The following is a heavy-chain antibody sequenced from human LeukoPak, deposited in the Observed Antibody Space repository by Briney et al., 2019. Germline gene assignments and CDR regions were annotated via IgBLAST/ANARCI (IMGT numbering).Heavy chain of an antibody. CDR3: ARRGRSCSGGSCSNWFDP. CDR1: GGSFSGYY. CDR2: INHSGSS. D-gene: IGHD2-15*01. V-gene: IGHV4-34*01. J-gene: IGHJ5*02. Sequence: PSETLSLTCAVYGGSFSGYYWSWIRQPPGKGLEWIGEINHSGSSNHNPSLKSRVTISVDTSKNQFSLKLSSVTAADTAVCYCARRGRSCSGGSCSNWFDPWGQGTLVTVSS.